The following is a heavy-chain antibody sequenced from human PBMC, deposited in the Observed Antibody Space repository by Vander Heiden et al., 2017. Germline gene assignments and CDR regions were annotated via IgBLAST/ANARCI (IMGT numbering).Heavy chain of an antibody. CDR2: IKGKIDGGTI. CDR3: TLVGCRDGSCYPDN. V-gene: IGHV3-15*01. Sequence: EVQLVESGGGLVKPGGSLRLSCFASGFTFNYAWMTWVRQAPGKGLEWVGRIKGKIDGGTIDYAAPVKSRFTISRDDSKNTVYLQMNSLKIEDTAVYYCTLVGCRDGSCYPDNWGQGTLVTVSS. D-gene: IGHD2-15*01. CDR1: GFTFNYAW. J-gene: IGHJ4*02.